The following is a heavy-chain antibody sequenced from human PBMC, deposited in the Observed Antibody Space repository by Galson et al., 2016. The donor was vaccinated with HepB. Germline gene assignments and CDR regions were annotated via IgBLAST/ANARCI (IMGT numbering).Heavy chain of an antibody. V-gene: IGHV3-7*03. D-gene: IGHD3-10*01. CDR3: ARGANRGRPFDY. J-gene: IGHJ4*02. CDR2: VKRDGSER. CDR1: GFTCSSYW. Sequence: SLRLSCAASGFTCSSYWMSWVRQAPGKGLEWVANVKRDGSERYYVDSVKGRFTISRDNAKNSLFLQMNSLRVEDTAVYYCARGANRGRPFDYWGQGTLVTVSS.